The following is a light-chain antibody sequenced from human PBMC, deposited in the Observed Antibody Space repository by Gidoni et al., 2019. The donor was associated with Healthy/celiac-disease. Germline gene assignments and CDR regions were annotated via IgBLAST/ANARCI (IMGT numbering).Light chain of an antibody. CDR3: QQYNSYLWT. Sequence: PSTLSASVVDRVTITCRASQSISSWLAWYQQKPGKAPKLLIYKASSLESGVPSRFSGSGSGTEFTLTISSLQPDDFATYYCQQYNSYLWTFGQGTKVEIK. CDR1: QSISSW. V-gene: IGKV1-5*03. CDR2: KAS. J-gene: IGKJ1*01.